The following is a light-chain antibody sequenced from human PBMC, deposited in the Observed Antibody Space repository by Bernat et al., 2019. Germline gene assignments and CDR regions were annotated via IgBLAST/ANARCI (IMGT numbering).Light chain of an antibody. CDR2: LEGSGSY. V-gene: IGLV4-60*03. Sequence: QPVLTQSSSASASLGSSVKLTCTLSSGHSSYIIAWHQQQPGKAPRYLMKLEGSGSYNKGSGVPDRFSGSSSGADRYLTISNLQSGDEADYYCETGDSDNRVCGGGNKLFVL. CDR1: SGHSSYI. J-gene: IGLJ3*02. CDR3: ETGDSDNRV.